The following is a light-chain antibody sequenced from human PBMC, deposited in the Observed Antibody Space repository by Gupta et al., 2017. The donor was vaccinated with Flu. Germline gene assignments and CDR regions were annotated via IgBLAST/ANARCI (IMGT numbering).Light chain of an antibody. Sequence: QTARSTCGGNNIGGKSVHWYQQKPREAAVLVVYDDSDRPSGSPERLSGSNSGNTATLTISRVEAGDEADYYCQVWDSSSDHEAVFGGGTKLTVL. CDR1: NIGGKS. V-gene: IGLV3-21*02. CDR3: QVWDSSSDHEAV. J-gene: IGLJ3*02. CDR2: DDS.